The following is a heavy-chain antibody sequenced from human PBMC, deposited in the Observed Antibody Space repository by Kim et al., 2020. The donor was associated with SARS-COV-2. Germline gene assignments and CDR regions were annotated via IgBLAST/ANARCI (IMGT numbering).Heavy chain of an antibody. V-gene: IGHV1-3*01. Sequence: QKFQGRVTITRDTSASTAYMELSSLRSEDTAVYYCATGIVVVPAKYGMDVWGQGTTVTVSS. D-gene: IGHD2-2*01. J-gene: IGHJ6*02. CDR3: ATGIVVVPAKYGMDV.